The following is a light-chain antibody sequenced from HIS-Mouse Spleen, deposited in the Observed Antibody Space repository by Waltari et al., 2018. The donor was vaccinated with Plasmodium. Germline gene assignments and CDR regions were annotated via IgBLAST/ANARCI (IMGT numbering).Light chain of an antibody. CDR3: QQYNSHVT. CDR1: QSISSW. V-gene: IGKV1-5*03. Sequence: DIQMTQSPSTLSASVGDRVTITCRASQSISSWLAWYQKKPGKAPKLLIYKASSLESGVPSRFSGSGSGTEFTLTISSLQPDDFATYYCQQYNSHVTFGQGTKLEIK. CDR2: KAS. J-gene: IGKJ2*01.